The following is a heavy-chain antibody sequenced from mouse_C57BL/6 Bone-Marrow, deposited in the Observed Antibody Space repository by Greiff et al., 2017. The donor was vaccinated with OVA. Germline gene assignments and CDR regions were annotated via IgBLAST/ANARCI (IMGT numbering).Heavy chain of an antibody. D-gene: IGHD2-5*01. Sequence: VQLQQPGAELVRPGSSVKLSCKASGYTFTSYWMHWVKQRPIQGLEWIGNIDPSDSETHYNQKFKDKATLTVDKSSSTAYMQLSSLTSEDSAVYYCARASNCHWYFDVWGTGTTVTVSS. CDR2: IDPSDSET. V-gene: IGHV1-52*01. CDR3: ARASNCHWYFDV. CDR1: GYTFTSYW. J-gene: IGHJ1*03.